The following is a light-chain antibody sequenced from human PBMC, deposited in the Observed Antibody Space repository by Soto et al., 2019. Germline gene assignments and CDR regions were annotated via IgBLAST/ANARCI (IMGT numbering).Light chain of an antibody. J-gene: IGKJ5*01. CDR3: QQYDNLPLI. V-gene: IGKV1-33*01. Sequence: IQMTRSPSSLSASVGHRVTITCQATQDIRKYLNWYQQKPGKAPKLLIYDASSLETGVPSRFSGSGSGTDFTLTISSLQPEDFATYYCQQYDNLPLIFGQGTRLDIK. CDR2: DAS. CDR1: QDIRKY.